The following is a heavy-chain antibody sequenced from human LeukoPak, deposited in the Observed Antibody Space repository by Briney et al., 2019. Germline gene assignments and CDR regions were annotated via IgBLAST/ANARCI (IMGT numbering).Heavy chain of an antibody. D-gene: IGHD6-13*01. CDR2: ISGSGGST. J-gene: IGHJ6*02. CDR1: GFTFSSYA. Sequence: GGSLRLPCAASGFTFSSYAMSWVRQTPGKGLEWVSAISGSGGSTYYADSVKGRFTISRDNSKNTLYLQMNSLRAEDTAVYYCAKGGSSWSRTMDVWGQGTTVTVSS. CDR3: AKGGSSWSRTMDV. V-gene: IGHV3-23*01.